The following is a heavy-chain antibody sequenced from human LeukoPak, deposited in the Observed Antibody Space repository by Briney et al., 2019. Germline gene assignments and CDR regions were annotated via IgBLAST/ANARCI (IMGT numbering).Heavy chain of an antibody. Sequence: GGSLRLSCAASGFTFSSCALSWVRQAPGKGLEWVSTVSVNGGTTYYADSVKGRFTISRDDSKNTLYLQMNSLRAEDTAVYFCAKELHGSGNYAFDYWGQGTLVTVSS. CDR1: GFTFSSCA. V-gene: IGHV3-23*01. CDR3: AKELHGSGNYAFDY. J-gene: IGHJ4*02. D-gene: IGHD3-10*01. CDR2: VSVNGGTT.